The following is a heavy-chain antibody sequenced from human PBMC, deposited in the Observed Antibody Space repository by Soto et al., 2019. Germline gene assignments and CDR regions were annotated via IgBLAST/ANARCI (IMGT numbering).Heavy chain of an antibody. CDR3: AREGRP. Sequence: EVQLVESGGGLVQPGGSLRLSCAASGFTVSSNYMSWVRQAPGKGLEWVSVIYSGGSTYFADSVKDRFSISRDNSKNTLHLQMNSLRAEETAVYYCAREGRPWGQGTLVTVSS. J-gene: IGHJ5*02. CDR2: IYSGGST. D-gene: IGHD2-15*01. V-gene: IGHV3-66*01. CDR1: GFTVSSNY.